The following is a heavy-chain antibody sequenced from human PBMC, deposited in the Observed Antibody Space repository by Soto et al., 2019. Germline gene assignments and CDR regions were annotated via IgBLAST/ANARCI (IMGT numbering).Heavy chain of an antibody. V-gene: IGHV1-8*01. CDR3: ASGPGSWYSYYMDF. D-gene: IGHD6-13*01. J-gene: IGHJ6*03. CDR2: MNPNSGNT. CDR1: GYTFTSYD. Sequence: QVQLVQSGAEVKKPWASVKVSCKASGYTFTSYDINWVRQAAGQGLEWMGWMNPNSGNTGYEHKFQGRVTMTRNTSMSTAYMELSSLRSEDTAGYYGASGPGSWYSYYMDFWGKGTTVTVSS.